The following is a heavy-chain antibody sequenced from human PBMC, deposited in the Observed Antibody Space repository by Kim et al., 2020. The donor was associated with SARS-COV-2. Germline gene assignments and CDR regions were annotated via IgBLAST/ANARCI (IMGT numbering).Heavy chain of an antibody. V-gene: IGHV3-15*01. J-gene: IGHJ4*02. Sequence: GGSLRLSCAASGFTFSIAWMSWVRQAPGKGLEWVGRIKSRTDGETTDYAAPVKGRFAISIDDSKNTLYLQMNGLKTEDTAVYYCTTRPFYWGQGTLVTVSS. CDR3: TTRPFY. CDR1: GFTFSIAW. CDR2: IKSRTDGETT.